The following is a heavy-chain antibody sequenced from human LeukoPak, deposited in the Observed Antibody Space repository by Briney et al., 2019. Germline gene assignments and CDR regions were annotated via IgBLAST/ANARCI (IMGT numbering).Heavy chain of an antibody. Sequence: GGSLRLSCAASGFTFSSYWMHWVRQAPGKGLVWISRINTDGSSTTYADSVKGRFTISRDNSTNTLYLQLSSLRAEDTAVYYCAKEGDSYGYGHGQYDYWGQGTLVTVSS. J-gene: IGHJ4*02. V-gene: IGHV3-74*01. CDR1: GFTFSSYW. D-gene: IGHD5-18*01. CDR3: AKEGDSYGYGHGQYDY. CDR2: INTDGSST.